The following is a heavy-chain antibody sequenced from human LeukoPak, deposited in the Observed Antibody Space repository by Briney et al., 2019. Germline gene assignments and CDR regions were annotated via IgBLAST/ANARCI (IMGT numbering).Heavy chain of an antibody. CDR2: IYYSGST. V-gene: IGHV4-59*01. D-gene: IGHD6-13*01. CDR3: ARDGKAAAYYYYMDV. J-gene: IGHJ6*03. CDR1: GGSISSYY. Sequence: ASETLSLTCTVSGGSISSYYWSWIRQPPGKGLEWIGYIYYSGSTNYNPSLKSRVTISVDTSKNQFSLKLNSVTAADTAVYYCARDGKAAAYYYYMDVWGKGTTVTVSS.